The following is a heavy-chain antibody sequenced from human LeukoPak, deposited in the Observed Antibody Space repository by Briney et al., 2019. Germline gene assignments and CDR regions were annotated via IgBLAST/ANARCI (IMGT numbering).Heavy chain of an antibody. V-gene: IGHV3-30*14. CDR1: GFTFSRYG. Sequence: GRSLRLSCAASGFTFSRYGMHWVRQAPGKGLEWVTAISYDGSNKYYADSVKGRFTISRDSSKNILYPQMNNLRAEDTAVYYCARGPSGYHNTGGQGTLVTVSS. CDR2: ISYDGSNK. D-gene: IGHD5-12*01. J-gene: IGHJ4*02. CDR3: ARGPSGYHNT.